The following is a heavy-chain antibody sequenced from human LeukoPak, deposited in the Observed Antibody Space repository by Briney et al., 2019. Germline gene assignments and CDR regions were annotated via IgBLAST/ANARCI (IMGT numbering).Heavy chain of an antibody. V-gene: IGHV1-46*01. CDR3: ARNAASGLDY. J-gene: IGHJ4*02. CDR2: INPGGGST. Sequence: GASVKVSCKASGYTFTNYYLHWVRQAPGQGLEWMGFINPGGGSTSYAQKFQGRVTMTRATSTSTVYMELSSLRSDDTAVYYCARNAASGLDYWGQRTLVTVSS. CDR1: GYTFTNYY. D-gene: IGHD2-15*01.